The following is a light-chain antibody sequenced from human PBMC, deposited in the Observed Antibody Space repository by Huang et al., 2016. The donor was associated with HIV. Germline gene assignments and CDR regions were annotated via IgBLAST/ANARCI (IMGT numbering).Light chain of an antibody. CDR2: DAS. CDR1: QAISNH. J-gene: IGKJ4*01. CDR3: QQRNDWLT. V-gene: IGKV3-11*01. Sequence: PGQRATLSCRASQAISNHLAWYQQKPGQAPRLLIYDASNRATGISPRFSGSGSGTNFTLTISSLESGDFAVYYCQQRNDWLTFGGGTSVE.